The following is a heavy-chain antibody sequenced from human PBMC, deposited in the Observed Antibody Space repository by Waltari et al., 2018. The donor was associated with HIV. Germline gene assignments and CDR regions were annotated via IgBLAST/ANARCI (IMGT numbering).Heavy chain of an antibody. CDR1: GFTFRPYI. D-gene: IGHD3-10*01. Sequence: DSGGGRVQPVGTLQLSCSGSGFTFRPYIQTCIGRAPGRGLEWTSSFRDNSDCVYYADSVQGRFSVSSDNSKNSLSLLMSGLRDEDTGIYYCAAFPFGEDCRDGFDVWGQGTIVVVSS. CDR3: AAFPFGEDCRDGFDV. CDR2: FRDNSDCV. V-gene: IGHV3-21*01. J-gene: IGHJ3*01.